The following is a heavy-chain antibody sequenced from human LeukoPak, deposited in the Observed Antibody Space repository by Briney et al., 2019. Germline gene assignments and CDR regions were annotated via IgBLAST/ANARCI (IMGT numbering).Heavy chain of an antibody. CDR1: GGSISSYY. Sequence: SETLSLTCTVSGGSISSYYWSWIRQPPGKGLEWIGYIYYSGSTNYSPSLKSRVTISVDTSKNQFSLKLSSVTAADTAVYYCARKVVATSPPDYWGQGTLVTVSS. CDR2: IYYSGST. CDR3: ARKVVATSPPDY. V-gene: IGHV4-59*01. J-gene: IGHJ4*02. D-gene: IGHD5-12*01.